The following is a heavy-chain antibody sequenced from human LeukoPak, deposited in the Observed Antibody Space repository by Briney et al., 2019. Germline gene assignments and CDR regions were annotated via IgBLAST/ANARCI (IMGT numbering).Heavy chain of an antibody. CDR2: INHSGST. CDR1: GFTFSNAW. V-gene: IGHV4-34*01. D-gene: IGHD2-21*02. Sequence: GSLRLSCAASGFTFSNAWMSWIRQPPGKGLEWIGEINHSGSTNYNPSLKSRVTISVDTSKNQFSLKLSSVTAADTAVYYCARGRLVVVTAIAARRREKAFDIWGQGTMVTVSS. J-gene: IGHJ3*02. CDR3: ARGRLVVVTAIAARRREKAFDI.